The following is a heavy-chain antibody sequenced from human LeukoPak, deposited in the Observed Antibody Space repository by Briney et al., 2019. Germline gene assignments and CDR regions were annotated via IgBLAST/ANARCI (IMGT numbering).Heavy chain of an antibody. CDR2: ISGSGGDA. D-gene: IGHD6-19*01. CDR3: AKTTAGNSSGRYPGWPVDY. CDR1: GFTFRNYA. J-gene: IGHJ4*02. Sequence: GGSLRLSCAASGFTFRNYAIYWVRQAPGKGREWVSGISGSGGDAYFADSVKGRFTISRDHSKNTVFLQMDSLRAEDTAVYYCAKTTAGNSSGRYPGWPVDYWGQGTLVTVSS. V-gene: IGHV3-23*01.